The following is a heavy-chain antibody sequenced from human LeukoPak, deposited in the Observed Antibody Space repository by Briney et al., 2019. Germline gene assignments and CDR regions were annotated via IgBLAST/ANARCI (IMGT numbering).Heavy chain of an antibody. CDR1: VGTFSRYA. D-gene: IGHD1-26*01. Sequence: GASVTVSFKACVGTFSRYAISWVRQAPGQGLEWMGRIIPILGIANYAQKFQGRVTITADKSTSTAYMELRSLRSEDTAVYYCARPIVGATTWDLDYWGQGTLVTVSS. CDR2: IIPILGIA. V-gene: IGHV1-69*04. J-gene: IGHJ4*02. CDR3: ARPIVGATTWDLDY.